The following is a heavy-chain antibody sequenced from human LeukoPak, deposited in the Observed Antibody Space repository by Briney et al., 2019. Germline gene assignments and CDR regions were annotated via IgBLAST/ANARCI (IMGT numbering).Heavy chain of an antibody. CDR2: IYYSGST. CDR1: GGSISSSSYY. V-gene: IGHV4-39*07. D-gene: IGHD3-16*02. CDR3: ARGTRVIAHYYYYMDV. J-gene: IGHJ6*03. Sequence: ASETLSLTCTVSGGSISSSSYYWGWIRQPPGKGLEWIGSIYYSGSTYYNPSLKSRVTISVDTSKNQFSLKLSSVTAADTAVYYCARGTRVIAHYYYYMDVWGKGTTVTVSS.